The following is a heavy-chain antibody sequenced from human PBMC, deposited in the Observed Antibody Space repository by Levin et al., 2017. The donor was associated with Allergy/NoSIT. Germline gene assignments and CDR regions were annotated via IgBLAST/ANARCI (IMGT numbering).Heavy chain of an antibody. V-gene: IGHV3-30*18. CDR2: ISYDGSNK. CDR1: GFTFSSYG. D-gene: IGHD4-17*01. J-gene: IGHJ6*03. Sequence: GESLKISCAASGFTFSSYGMHWVRQAPGKGLEWVAVISYDGSNKYYADSVKGRFTISRDNSKNTLYLQMNSLRAEDTAVYYCAKSVLRADYGNRGGYYYYYMDVWGKGTTVTVSS. CDR3: AKSVLRADYGNRGGYYYYYMDV.